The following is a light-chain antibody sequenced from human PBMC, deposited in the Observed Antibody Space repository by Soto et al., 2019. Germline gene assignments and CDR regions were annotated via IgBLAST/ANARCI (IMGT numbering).Light chain of an antibody. CDR1: QSVDSN. V-gene: IGKV3-15*01. Sequence: EIVLTQSPGTLSLSPGERATLSCRASQSVDSNYLAWYQQKPGQSPRLLIYVASTRATGIPARFSGSGSGTEFTLTISSLQSEDFAVYYCQQYNKWPQTFGQGTKVDIK. CDR2: VAS. J-gene: IGKJ1*01. CDR3: QQYNKWPQT.